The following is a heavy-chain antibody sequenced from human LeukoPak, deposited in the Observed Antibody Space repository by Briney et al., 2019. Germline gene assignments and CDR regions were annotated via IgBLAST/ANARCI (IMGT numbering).Heavy chain of an antibody. J-gene: IGHJ2*01. D-gene: IGHD3-10*01. CDR3: ARPVLYGSGSYYRYFDL. CDR2: IYYSGST. CDR1: TVSISSYY. V-gene: IGHV4-59*08. Sequence: SETLSLTCTVSTVSISSYYWSWIRPPPGQGLEWIGYIYYSGSTNYNPSLKRRVTISVNTSKNQFSLKLSSVTAADTAVYYCARPVLYGSGSYYRYFDLWGRGTLVTVSS.